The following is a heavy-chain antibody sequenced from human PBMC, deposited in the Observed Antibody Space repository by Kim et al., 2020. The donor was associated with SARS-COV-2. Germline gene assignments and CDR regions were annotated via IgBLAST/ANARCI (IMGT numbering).Heavy chain of an antibody. Sequence: GGSLRLSCAASGFTFSSYAMHWVRQAPGKGLEWVAVISYDGSNKYYADSVKGRFTISRDNSKNTLYLQMNSLRAEDTAVYYCARVGYSSSWYSVEYYYYYSVGASGAKGPGSPSP. J-gene: IGHJ6*02. CDR1: GFTFSSYA. CDR3: ARVGYSSSWYSVEYYYYYSVGAS. V-gene: IGHV3-30*04. CDR2: ISYDGSNK. D-gene: IGHD6-13*01.